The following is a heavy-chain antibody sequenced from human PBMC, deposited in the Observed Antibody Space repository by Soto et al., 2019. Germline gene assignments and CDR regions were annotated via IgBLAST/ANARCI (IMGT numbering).Heavy chain of an antibody. CDR2: IIPMFGTT. CDR3: ARASIHGSSWYFWFDP. V-gene: IGHV1-69*01. CDR1: GGTFSRYA. Sequence: QVQLVQSGAEVRKPGSSVKVSCKASGGTFSRYAINWVRQAPGQGVEWMGGIIPMFGTTNYAQKFKGRVTITAHESTSTIYMELNTLRSEDAAVYYCARASIHGSSWYFWFDPWGQGTLVTVSS. D-gene: IGHD6-13*01. J-gene: IGHJ5*01.